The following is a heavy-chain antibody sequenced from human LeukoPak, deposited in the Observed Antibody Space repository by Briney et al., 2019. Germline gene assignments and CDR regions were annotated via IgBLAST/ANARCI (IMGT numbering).Heavy chain of an antibody. CDR3: ARDFTWNSLDY. V-gene: IGHV3-23*01. J-gene: IGHJ4*02. CDR2: ISGSGGST. Sequence: GGPRRLSCAAPGFTFGTYAMGGVGQAPGKGLEWVSAISGSGGSTYYADSVKGRFTISRDNSKNTLYLQMNSLRAEDTAVYYCARDFTWNSLDYWGQGTLVIVSS. D-gene: IGHD1-7*01. CDR1: GFTFGTYA.